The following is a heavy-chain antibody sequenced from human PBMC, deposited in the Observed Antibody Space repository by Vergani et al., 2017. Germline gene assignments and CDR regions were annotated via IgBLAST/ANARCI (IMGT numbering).Heavy chain of an antibody. D-gene: IGHD2-21*01. V-gene: IGHV1-69*01. CDR2: IIPIFGTA. CDR1: GGTFSSYA. CDR3: ARGGDVVIEYYYYYYYMDV. J-gene: IGHJ6*03. Sequence: QVQLVQSGAEVKKPGSSVKVSCKASGGTFSSYAISWVRQAPGQGLEWMGGIIPIFGTANYAQKFQGRVTITADESTSTAYMELSSLRSEDTAVYYCARGGDVVIEYYYYYYYMDVWGKGTTVTVSS.